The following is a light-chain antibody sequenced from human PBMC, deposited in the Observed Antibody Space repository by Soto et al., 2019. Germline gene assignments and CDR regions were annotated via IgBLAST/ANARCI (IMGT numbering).Light chain of an antibody. CDR1: QTISSW. V-gene: IGKV1-5*03. CDR2: KAS. Sequence: DIQMTQSASTMSASVGDRVTIKCRASQTISSWLAWYQQKPGKAPKLLIYKASTLKSGVPSRFSGSGSGTEFTLTISSLQPDDFATYYCQHYNSYSEAFGQGPKVDI. CDR3: QHYNSYSEA. J-gene: IGKJ1*01.